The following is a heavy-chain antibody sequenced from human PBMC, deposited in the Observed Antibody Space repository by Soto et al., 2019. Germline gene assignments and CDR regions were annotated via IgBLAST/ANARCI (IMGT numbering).Heavy chain of an antibody. CDR1: GFTFSSYA. J-gene: IGHJ6*02. CDR2: ISSNGGST. D-gene: IGHD2-15*01. Sequence: GGPLRLSCSASGFTFSSYAMHWVRQAPGKGLEYVSAISSNGGSTYYADSVKGRFTISRDNSKNTLYLQMSSLRAEDTAVYYCVKDGRHCSGGSCLLGVEDYYYGMDVWGQGTTVTVSS. CDR3: VKDGRHCSGGSCLLGVEDYYYGMDV. V-gene: IGHV3-64D*08.